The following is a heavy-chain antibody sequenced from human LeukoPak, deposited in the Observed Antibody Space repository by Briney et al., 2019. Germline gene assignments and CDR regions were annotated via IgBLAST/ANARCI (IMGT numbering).Heavy chain of an antibody. J-gene: IGHJ6*02. CDR1: GGSVSGTSYY. CDR2: IDYSGST. V-gene: IGHV4-39*01. D-gene: IGHD2-2*02. CDR3: VRQCRSASCYNLSYHGVDV. Sequence: SETLSLTCTVSGGSVSGTSYYWGWIRQPPGKGLEWIVNIDYSGSTYYNPSLKNRVTLSVDTSKNQFSLKLSSVTAADTAVYYCVRQCRSASCYNLSYHGVDVWGQGTTVTVSS.